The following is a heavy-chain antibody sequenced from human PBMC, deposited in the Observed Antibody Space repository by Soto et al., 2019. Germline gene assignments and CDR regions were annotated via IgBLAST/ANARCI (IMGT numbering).Heavy chain of an antibody. CDR1: GFTFSSYG. Sequence: QVQLVESGGGVVQPGRSLRLSCAASGFTFSSYGRHWVRQAPGKGLEWVAVIWYDGSNKYYADSVKGRFTIPRDNSKHTLYLQMNSRRAEDTAVYYCGRDTGIDYWGQGTLVTVSS. J-gene: IGHJ4*02. CDR3: GRDTGIDY. V-gene: IGHV3-33*01. CDR2: IWYDGSNK. D-gene: IGHD4-17*01.